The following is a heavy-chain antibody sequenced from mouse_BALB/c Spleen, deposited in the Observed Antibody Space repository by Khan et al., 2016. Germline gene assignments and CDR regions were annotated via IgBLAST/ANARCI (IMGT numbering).Heavy chain of an antibody. CDR3: ARTGGNYYFDY. V-gene: IGHV1-87*01. CDR1: GYTFTSYW. J-gene: IGHJ2*01. CDR2: IYPGDDDT. D-gene: IGHD2-1*01. Sequence: QVQLKQSGAELARPGASVKLSCKASGYTFTSYWMQWVKQRPGQGLEWIGAIYPGDDDTRNTQKFLGKATLTADKSSSQAYMQLRSLATEDAAVYYCARTGGNYYFDYWGQGTTLTVSS.